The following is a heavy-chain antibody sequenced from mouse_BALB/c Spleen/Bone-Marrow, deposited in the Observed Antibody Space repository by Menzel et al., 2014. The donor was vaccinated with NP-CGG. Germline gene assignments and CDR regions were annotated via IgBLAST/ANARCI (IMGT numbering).Heavy chain of an antibody. CDR2: ISNVCGRT. CDR3: ARQGTMDY. J-gene: IGHJ4*01. CDR1: GFTFRDYY. Sequence: EVMLVESGGGLVQPGGSLKLSCATSGFTFRDYYMYWVRQTPEKRLEWVAYISNVCGRTYYPDAVKGRFTISRDNAKNTLYLQMSRLKSEDTARYYCARQGTMDYWGQGTSVTVSS. V-gene: IGHV5-12*02.